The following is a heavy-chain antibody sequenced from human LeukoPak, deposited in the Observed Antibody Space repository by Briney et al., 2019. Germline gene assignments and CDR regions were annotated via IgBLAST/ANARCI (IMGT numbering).Heavy chain of an antibody. Sequence: PGGSLRLSCAASGFTFSSYSMNWVRQASGKGLEWISYIGISSGNTKYADSVKGRFTISGDKAKNSVYLQMNSLRVEDTAVYSCARDTKYAFDTWGQGTLATVSS. CDR1: GFTFSSYS. CDR2: IGISSGNT. V-gene: IGHV3-48*01. D-gene: IGHD2-2*01. J-gene: IGHJ4*02. CDR3: ARDTKYAFDT.